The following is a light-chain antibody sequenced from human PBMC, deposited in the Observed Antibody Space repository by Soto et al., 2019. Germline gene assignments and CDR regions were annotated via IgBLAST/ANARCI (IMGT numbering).Light chain of an antibody. Sequence: QSVLTQPPSVSGAPGQRVTISFTGSSSNIGAGYDVHWYQQLPGTAPKLLIYGNSNRPSGVPDRCSGSKSGTSASLAITGLQAEDEADYYCQSYDSSLSGPVVFGGGTKLTVL. CDR2: GNS. CDR3: QSYDSSLSGPVV. CDR1: SSNIGAGYD. J-gene: IGLJ2*01. V-gene: IGLV1-40*01.